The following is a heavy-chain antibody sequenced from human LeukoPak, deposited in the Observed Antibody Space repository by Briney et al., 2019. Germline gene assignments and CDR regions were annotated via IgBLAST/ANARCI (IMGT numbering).Heavy chain of an antibody. Sequence: ASAKVSCKASGGTFSNYAISWVRQAPRQGLEWMGGIIPIFDTADNAQKFQGRLTITADESTSTAYMELSSLRAEDTAVYYCARDLLGSATSYSSGAWDYWGQGTLVTFSS. CDR3: ARDLLGSATSYSSGAWDY. D-gene: IGHD3-9*01. V-gene: IGHV1-69*13. CDR2: IIPIFDTA. J-gene: IGHJ4*02. CDR1: GGTFSNYA.